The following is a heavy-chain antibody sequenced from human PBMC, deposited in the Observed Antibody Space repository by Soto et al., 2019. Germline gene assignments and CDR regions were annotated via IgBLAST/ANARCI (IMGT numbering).Heavy chain of an antibody. Sequence: QITLKESGPTLVKPTQTLTLTCTFSGFSLSTGEVGVGWIRRPPGKALEWLALLYCDDDKRYSPSLKSRLTHTKDTSKNQVVLTMTNMDPVYTVTYYGAHLTRVRGVTHQFYFDHWGQGTLLTVSS. CDR2: LYCDDDK. J-gene: IGHJ4*02. D-gene: IGHD3-10*01. CDR3: AHLTRVRGVTHQFYFDH. CDR1: GFSLSTGEVG. V-gene: IGHV2-5*02.